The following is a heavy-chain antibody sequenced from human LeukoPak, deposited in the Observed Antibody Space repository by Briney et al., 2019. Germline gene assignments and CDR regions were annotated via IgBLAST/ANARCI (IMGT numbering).Heavy chain of an antibody. CDR2: IKQDGSER. D-gene: IGHD3-22*01. V-gene: IGHV3-7*01. CDR1: GFTFSSSA. CDR3: ARAPYDSSGDDAFDI. J-gene: IGHJ3*02. Sequence: GGTLRLSCAASGFTFSSSAMNWVRQAPGKGLERVANIKQDGSERYYVDSVKGRFTISRDNAKNSLYLQMNSLRAEDTAVYYCARAPYDSSGDDAFDIWGQGTVVTVSS.